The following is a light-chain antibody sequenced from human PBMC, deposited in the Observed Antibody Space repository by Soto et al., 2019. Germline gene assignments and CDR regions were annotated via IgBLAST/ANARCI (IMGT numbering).Light chain of an antibody. CDR2: GAS. V-gene: IGKV3-11*01. J-gene: IGKJ4*01. CDR3: QHRRNWPLT. CDR1: QSVSSY. Sequence: EIVLTQSPATLSLSPGERATLSCRASQSVSSYLGWYQQKPGQAPRLLIYGASNRATGIPARFSGSGSGTDFTLTISSLEPEDFAVYYCQHRRNWPLTFGGGTKVEIK.